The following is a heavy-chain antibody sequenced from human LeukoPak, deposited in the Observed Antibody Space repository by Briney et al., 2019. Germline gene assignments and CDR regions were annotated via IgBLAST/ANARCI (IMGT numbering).Heavy chain of an antibody. D-gene: IGHD3-22*01. Sequence: GESLKISYKGSGYSFTSYWIGWVRQVPGKGLEWMGNIYPGDSDTRYSPSFQGQVTISADKSISTAYLQWSSLKASDTAMYYCARREYYYDSSGYNDYWGQGTLVTVSS. CDR3: ARREYYYDSSGYNDY. J-gene: IGHJ4*02. CDR1: GYSFTSYW. V-gene: IGHV5-51*01. CDR2: IYPGDSDT.